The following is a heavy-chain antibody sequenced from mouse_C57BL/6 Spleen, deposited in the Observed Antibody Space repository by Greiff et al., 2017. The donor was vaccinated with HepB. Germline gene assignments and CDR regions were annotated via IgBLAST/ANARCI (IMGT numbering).Heavy chain of an antibody. D-gene: IGHD6-1*01. V-gene: IGHV1-54*01. CDR3: ARGRAATYAMDY. CDR1: GYAFTNYL. J-gene: IGHJ4*01. Sequence: QVQLQQSGAELVRPGTSVKVSCKASGYAFTNYLIEWVKQRPGQGLEWIGVINPGSGGTNYNEKFKGKATLTADKSSSTAYMQRSSLTSEDSAVYFCARGRAATYAMDYWGQGTSVTVSS. CDR2: INPGSGGT.